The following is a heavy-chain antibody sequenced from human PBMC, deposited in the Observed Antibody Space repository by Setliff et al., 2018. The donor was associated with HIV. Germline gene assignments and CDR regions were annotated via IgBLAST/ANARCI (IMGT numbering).Heavy chain of an antibody. V-gene: IGHV4-34*01. CDR1: GGSFSGYY. CDR2: INQSGGI. Sequence: SETLSLTCAVSGGSFSGYYWSWIRQPPGKGLEWIGEINQSGGINYNPSLKSRVTMSVDTSKNQLSLKLRSVTAADTAVYYCARARITMTGGRLEPYAFDRWGQGTKVTVSS. D-gene: IGHD3-22*01. J-gene: IGHJ3*01. CDR3: ARARITMTGGRLEPYAFDR.